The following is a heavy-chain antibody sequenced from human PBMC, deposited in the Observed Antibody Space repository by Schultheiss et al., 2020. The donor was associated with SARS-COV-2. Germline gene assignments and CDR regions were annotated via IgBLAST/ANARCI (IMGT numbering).Heavy chain of an antibody. CDR3: ARKDGGQILN. D-gene: IGHD4-23*01. V-gene: IGHV4-34*09. Sequence: SETLSLTCAVYGGSFSGYYWSWIRQPPGKGLEWIGSMHYSGVSYYNPSLKSRVTISVDTSKNQFSLKLSSVTAADTAVYYCARKDGGQILNWGQGTLVTVSS. CDR2: MHYSGVS. CDR1: GGSFSGYY. J-gene: IGHJ4*02.